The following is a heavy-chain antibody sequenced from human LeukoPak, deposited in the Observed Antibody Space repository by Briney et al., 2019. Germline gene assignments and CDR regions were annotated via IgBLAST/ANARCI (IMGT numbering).Heavy chain of an antibody. CDR1: GFTSSSYW. CDR3: ARDAGGYHTVTTVNWFDP. J-gene: IGHJ5*02. D-gene: IGHD4-17*01. Sequence: GGSLRLSCAASGFTSSSYWMSWVRQAPGKGLVWVSRINSDGSSTSYADSVKGRFTISRDNAKNSLYLQMNSLRAEDTAVYYCARDAGGYHTVTTVNWFDPWGQGTLVTVSS. CDR2: INSDGSST. V-gene: IGHV3-74*01.